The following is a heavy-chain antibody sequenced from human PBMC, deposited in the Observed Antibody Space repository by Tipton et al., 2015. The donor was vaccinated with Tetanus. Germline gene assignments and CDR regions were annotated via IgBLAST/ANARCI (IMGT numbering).Heavy chain of an antibody. Sequence: GLVKPSETLSLTCAVSGGSLSDYYWSWIRQSPGKGLEWIGEINEGGSTNYNPSLESRVSISVDTSKHRFSLKVNSVIAADTATYYCARWIGVIPVTGNDAFDVWGQGTTVTVSS. CDR2: INEGGST. CDR1: GGSLSDYY. J-gene: IGHJ3*01. V-gene: IGHV4-34*01. D-gene: IGHD3-16*01. CDR3: ARWIGVIPVTGNDAFDV.